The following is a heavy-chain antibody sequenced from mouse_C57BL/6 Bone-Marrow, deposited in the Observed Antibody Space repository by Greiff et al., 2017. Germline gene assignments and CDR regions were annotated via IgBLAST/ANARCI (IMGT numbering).Heavy chain of an antibody. CDR3: VRQGTGPWFAY. D-gene: IGHD4-1*01. CDR1: GFSFNTYA. J-gene: IGHJ3*01. CDR2: IRSKSNNYAT. V-gene: IGHV10-1*01. Sequence: EVHLVESGGGLVQPKGSLKLSCAASGFSFNTYAMNWVRQAPGKGLEWVARIRSKSNNYATYYADSVKDRFTISRDDSESMLYLQMNNLKTEDTAMYYCVRQGTGPWFAYWGQGTLVTVSA.